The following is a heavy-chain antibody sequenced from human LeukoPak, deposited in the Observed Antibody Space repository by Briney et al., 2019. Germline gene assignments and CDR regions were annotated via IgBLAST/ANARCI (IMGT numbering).Heavy chain of an antibody. V-gene: IGHV1-18*01. CDR1: GYTFNSHG. Sequence: GASVKVSCKASGYTFNSHGFSWVRQAPGQGLEWMGWISAHNGNATYGQKFQGRVTLTTDTSTSTAYMELRSLTSDDTAVYYCARGPPYGSRSDYFDYWGQGTLVTVSS. CDR3: ARGPPYGSRSDYFDY. D-gene: IGHD3-10*01. CDR2: ISAHNGNA. J-gene: IGHJ4*02.